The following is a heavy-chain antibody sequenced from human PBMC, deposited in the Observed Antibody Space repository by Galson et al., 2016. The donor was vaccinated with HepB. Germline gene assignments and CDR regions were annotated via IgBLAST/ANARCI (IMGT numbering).Heavy chain of an antibody. V-gene: IGHV3-64*02. CDR1: GSTFSAYA. Sequence: SLRLSCATSGSTFSAYAIHWVRQAPGKGLEYVSAISPDGIKTYYADSVKGRFTISRDNWKNTVYLQMDYLRPDDMAVYHCAGDPKWGSGSYYDYWGQGTLVTVSS. CDR3: AGDPKWGSGSYYDY. J-gene: IGHJ4*02. CDR2: ISPDGIKT. D-gene: IGHD1-26*01.